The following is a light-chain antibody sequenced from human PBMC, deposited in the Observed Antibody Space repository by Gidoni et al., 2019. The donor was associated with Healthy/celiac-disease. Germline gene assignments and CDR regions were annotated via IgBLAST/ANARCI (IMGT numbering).Light chain of an antibody. CDR2: SNN. V-gene: IGLV1-44*01. CDR1: ISHTGSTT. CDR3: AAWDDSLNGWV. Sequence: QSVLTQPPSASGTPGQRVTISCSGSISHTGSTTVNWYQQLPGTAPKLLIYSNNQRPSGVPDRFSGSKSGTSASLAISGLQSEDEADYYCAAWDDSLNGWVFGGGTKLTVL. J-gene: IGLJ3*02.